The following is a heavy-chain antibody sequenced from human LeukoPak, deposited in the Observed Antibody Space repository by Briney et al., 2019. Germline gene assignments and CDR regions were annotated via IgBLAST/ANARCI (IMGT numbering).Heavy chain of an antibody. CDR1: GYTFTGYY. CDR2: INPNSGGT. D-gene: IGHD2-2*01. CDR3: ARSCSSTSCSLDY. V-gene: IGHV1-2*02. J-gene: IGHJ4*02. Sequence: GASVKVSFKASGYTFTGYYMHWVRQAPGQGLEWMGWINPNSGGTNYAQKFQGRVTMNRDTSISTAYMELSRLRSDDTAAYYCARSCSSTSCSLDYWGQGTLVTVSS.